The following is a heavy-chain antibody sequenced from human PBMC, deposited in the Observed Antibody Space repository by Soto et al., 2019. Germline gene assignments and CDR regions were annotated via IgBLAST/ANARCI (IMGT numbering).Heavy chain of an antibody. J-gene: IGHJ5*02. CDR1: GGSISSYY. V-gene: IGHV4-59*01. D-gene: IGHD2-2*02. CDR3: ARAVRDIVVVPAAIRGYNWFDP. Sequence: SETLSLTCTVSGGSISSYYWSWIRQPPGKGLEWNGYIYYSGSTNYNPSLKSRVTISVDTSKNQFSLKLSSVTAADTAVYYCARAVRDIVVVPAAIRGYNWFDPWGQGTMVTVYS. CDR2: IYYSGST.